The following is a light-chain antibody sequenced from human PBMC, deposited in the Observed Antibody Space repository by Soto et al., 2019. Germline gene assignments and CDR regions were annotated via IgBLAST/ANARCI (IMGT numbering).Light chain of an antibody. CDR3: QQSYSTGLT. CDR1: QSIATY. J-gene: IGKJ4*01. CDR2: DAS. Sequence: DIQMTQSPSSLSASVGDRVTMTCRASQSIATYLSWYQQKPGKAPKLLIYDASKLQGGVPSRFSGSGSGSEFTLTISSLRPEDLATYYCQQSYSTGLTFGGGTRVQIK. V-gene: IGKV1-39*01.